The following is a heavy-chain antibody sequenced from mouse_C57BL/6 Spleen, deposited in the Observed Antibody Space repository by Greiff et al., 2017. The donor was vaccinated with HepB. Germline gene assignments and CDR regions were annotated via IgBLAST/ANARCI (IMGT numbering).Heavy chain of an antibody. D-gene: IGHD1-1*01. CDR2: FYPGSGSI. Sequence: VQLQESGAELVKPGASVKLSCKASGYTFTEYTIHWVKQRSGQGLEWIGWFYPGSGSIKYNEKFKDKATLTADKSSSTVYMELSRLTSEDSAVYFCARHGYYYGSTPYYFDYWGQGTTLTVSS. CDR3: ARHGYYYGSTPYYFDY. V-gene: IGHV1-62-2*01. J-gene: IGHJ2*01. CDR1: GYTFTEYT.